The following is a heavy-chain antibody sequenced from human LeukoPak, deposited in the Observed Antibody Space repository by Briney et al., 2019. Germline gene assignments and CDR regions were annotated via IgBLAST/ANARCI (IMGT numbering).Heavy chain of an antibody. V-gene: IGHV3-23*01. CDR2: ISGSGGST. CDR3: ARDLSYYYDSSGSYAGGYFDY. Sequence: GGSLRLSCAASGFTFSSYAMSWVRQAPGKGLEWVSAISGSGGSTYYADSVKGRFTISRDNSKNSLYLQMNSLRAEDTAVYYCARDLSYYYDSSGSYAGGYFDYWGQGTLVTVSS. J-gene: IGHJ4*02. D-gene: IGHD3-22*01. CDR1: GFTFSSYA.